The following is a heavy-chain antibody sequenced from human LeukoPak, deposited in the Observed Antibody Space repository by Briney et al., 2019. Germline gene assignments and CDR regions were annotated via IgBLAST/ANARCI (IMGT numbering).Heavy chain of an antibody. V-gene: IGHV3-30*18. J-gene: IGHJ4*02. CDR3: VKDGHSVTIFDY. CDR2: ISFDGRNK. Sequence: QPGRSLRLSCAASGFTFGSYGMHWVRQAPGKGLEWVAVISFDGRNKYFGDSVKGRFSISRDNSKNTLSLQMNSLRPEGTAVYYCVKDGHSVTIFDYWGRGTLVTVSS. CDR1: GFTFGSYG. D-gene: IGHD4-17*01.